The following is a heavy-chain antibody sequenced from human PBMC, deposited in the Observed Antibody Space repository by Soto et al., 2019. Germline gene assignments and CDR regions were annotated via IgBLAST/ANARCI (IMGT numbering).Heavy chain of an antibody. CDR1: GFTFSSYW. V-gene: IGHV3-7*01. CDR2: IKQDGSEK. D-gene: IGHD6-6*01. J-gene: IGHJ6*03. CDR3: ARGSESSSSQRVDYYYYMDV. Sequence: GGSLRLSCAASGFTFSSYWMSWVRQAPGKGLEWVANIKQDGSEKYYVDSVKGRFTISRDNAKNSLYLQMNSLRAEDTAVYYCARGSESSSSQRVDYYYYMDVWGKGTTVTVSS.